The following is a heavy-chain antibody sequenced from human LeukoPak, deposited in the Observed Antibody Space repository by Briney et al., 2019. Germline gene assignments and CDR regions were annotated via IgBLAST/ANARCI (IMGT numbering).Heavy chain of an antibody. Sequence: ASVKVSCKASGYTFTGSYMHWVRQAPGQGLEWMGRINPNSGGTNYAQKFQGRVTMTRDTSISTAYMELSRLRSDDTAVYYCARAWAPYYDSSGYYWFKTLYYFDYWGQGTLVTVSS. CDR3: ARAWAPYYDSSGYYWFKTLYYFDY. V-gene: IGHV1-2*06. J-gene: IGHJ4*02. CDR2: INPNSGGT. CDR1: GYTFTGSY. D-gene: IGHD3-22*01.